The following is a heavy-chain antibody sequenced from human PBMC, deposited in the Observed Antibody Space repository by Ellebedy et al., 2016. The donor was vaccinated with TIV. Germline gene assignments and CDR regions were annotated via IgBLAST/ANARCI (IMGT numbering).Heavy chain of an antibody. CDR2: MNPNTGGT. J-gene: IGHJ4*02. Sequence: ASVKVSCXTSGYIFTAFHVHWVRQAPGQGLEWMGSMNPNTGGTSYAQNFQGRVSMTRDTSINTAYMDLSRLRSDDTAIYYCAVDTPRTTLGDCWGQGTEVTVSS. CDR3: AVDTPRTTLGDC. CDR1: GYIFTAFH. D-gene: IGHD1-7*01. V-gene: IGHV1-2*02.